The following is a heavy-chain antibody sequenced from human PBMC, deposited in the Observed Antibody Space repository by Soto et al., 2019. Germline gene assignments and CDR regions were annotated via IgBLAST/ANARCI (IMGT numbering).Heavy chain of an antibody. J-gene: IGHJ6*02. D-gene: IGHD2-15*01. CDR3: ASSGGYCSGGSCYSLVINYGMDV. Sequence: GASVKVSCKASGYTFTGYYMHWVRQAPGQGLEWMGWINPNSGGTNYAQKFQGWVTMTRDTSISTAYMELSRLRSDDTAVYYCASSGGYCSGGSCYSLVINYGMDVWGQGTTVTVSS. V-gene: IGHV1-2*04. CDR1: GYTFTGYY. CDR2: INPNSGGT.